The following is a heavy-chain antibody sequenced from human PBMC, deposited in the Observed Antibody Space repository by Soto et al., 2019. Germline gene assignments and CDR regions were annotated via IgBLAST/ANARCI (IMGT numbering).Heavy chain of an antibody. Sequence: ASVKVSCKASGYTFTGYYMHWVRQAPGQGLEWMGWINPNSGGTNYAQKFQGWVTMTRDTSISTAYMELSRLRSDDTAVYYCARGNDYGDYRGYYYSMDVWGKGTTVTVSS. CDR1: GYTFTGYY. V-gene: IGHV1-2*04. CDR2: INPNSGGT. CDR3: ARGNDYGDYRGYYYSMDV. J-gene: IGHJ6*04. D-gene: IGHD4-17*01.